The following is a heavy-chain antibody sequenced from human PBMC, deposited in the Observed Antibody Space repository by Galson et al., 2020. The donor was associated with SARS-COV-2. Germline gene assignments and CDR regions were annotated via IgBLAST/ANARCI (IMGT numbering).Heavy chain of an antibody. Sequence: SETLSLTCAVSGTSISSGSYSWNWIRQPPGKGLEWIGYISHSGGTYYNPSLKSRVTISGDRSKNQFSLRLSSVTAADTAVYYCARLHYGEYAPEAFDIWGPGTRVPMAS. CDR3: ARLHYGEYAPEAFDI. D-gene: IGHD4-17*01. V-gene: IGHV4-30-2*01. CDR2: ISHSGGT. CDR1: GTSISSGSYS. J-gene: IGHJ3*02.